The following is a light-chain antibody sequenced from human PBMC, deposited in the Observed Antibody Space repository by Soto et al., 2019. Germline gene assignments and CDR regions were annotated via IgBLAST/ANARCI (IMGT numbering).Light chain of an antibody. CDR1: QSISSW. V-gene: IGKV1-5*03. CDR2: KAS. Sequence: DIQMTQSPSTLSASVGDRVTITCRASQSISSWLAWYQQKPGKAPKLLIYKASSLESVVPSRFRGSGSWTEFTLTISSLQTDDFATYYCQQYNSYPWTFGQGTKVEIK. J-gene: IGKJ1*01. CDR3: QQYNSYPWT.